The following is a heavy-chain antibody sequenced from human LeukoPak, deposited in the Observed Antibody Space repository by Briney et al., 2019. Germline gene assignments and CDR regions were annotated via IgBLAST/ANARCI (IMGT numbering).Heavy chain of an antibody. Sequence: SETLSLTCTVSGGSISSYYWSWIRQPPGKGLEWIGYIYYSGSTNYNPSLKSRVTISVDTSKNQFSLKLSSVTAADTAVYYCARAFPRYYYDSSGYPRYYYYMDVWGKGATVTVSS. CDR1: GGSISSYY. CDR3: ARAFPRYYYDSSGYPRYYYYMDV. CDR2: IYYSGST. V-gene: IGHV4-59*01. D-gene: IGHD3-22*01. J-gene: IGHJ6*03.